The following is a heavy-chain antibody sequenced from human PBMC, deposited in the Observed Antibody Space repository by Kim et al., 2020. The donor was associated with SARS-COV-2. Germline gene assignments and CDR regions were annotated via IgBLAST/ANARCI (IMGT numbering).Heavy chain of an antibody. J-gene: IGHJ6*02. V-gene: IGHV1-3*01. Sequence: SQKFQGRVTIIRDTSASTAYMELSSLRSEDTAVYYCARSPENFHVYGMDVWGQGTTVTVSS. CDR3: ARSPENFHVYGMDV.